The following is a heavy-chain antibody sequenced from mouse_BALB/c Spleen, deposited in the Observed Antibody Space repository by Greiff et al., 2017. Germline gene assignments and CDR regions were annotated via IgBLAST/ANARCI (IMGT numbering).Heavy chain of an antibody. J-gene: IGHJ2*01. D-gene: IGHD1-1*01. CDR2: IWSGGST. V-gene: IGHV2-4-1*01. CDR3: ARNSEAHYYGSRGFDY. CDR1: GFSLTSYG. Sequence: VKLVESGPGLVQPSQSLSITCTVSGFSLTSYGVHWVRQSPGKGLEWLGVIWSGGSTDYNAAFISRLSISKDNSKSQVFFKMNSLQADDTAIYYCARNSEAHYYGSRGFDYWGQGTTLTVSS.